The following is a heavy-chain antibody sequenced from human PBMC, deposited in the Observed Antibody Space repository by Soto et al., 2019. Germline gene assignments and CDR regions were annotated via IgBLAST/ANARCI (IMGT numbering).Heavy chain of an antibody. D-gene: IGHD2-15*01. CDR3: TTGSVEGY. J-gene: IGHJ4*02. CDR1: GFIFTDAW. CDR2: VKTKAQGERK. Sequence: EVQLVESGGGLVRPGGALRLSCATSGFIFTDAWMNWVRQAPGKGLEWVGRVKTKAQGERKDYGEAVQGRFTISRDYSKNRLHLQMTSLRTVDTALYYCTTGSVEGYWCQGVLVTGSS. V-gene: IGHV3-15*07.